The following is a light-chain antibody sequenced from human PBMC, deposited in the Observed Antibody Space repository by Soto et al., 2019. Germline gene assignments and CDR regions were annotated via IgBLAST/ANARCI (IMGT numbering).Light chain of an antibody. CDR2: GAS. CDR3: QQYNNWPRT. J-gene: IGKJ2*01. Sequence: EIVMTQSPATLSVSQGERATLSCRASQSVRSNLAWYQQKIGQAPRLLIYGASTRATGIAARFSGSGSGTEFTLTISSLQSEDFAVYYCQQYNNWPRTFGQGTKLEIK. CDR1: QSVRSN. V-gene: IGKV3-15*01.